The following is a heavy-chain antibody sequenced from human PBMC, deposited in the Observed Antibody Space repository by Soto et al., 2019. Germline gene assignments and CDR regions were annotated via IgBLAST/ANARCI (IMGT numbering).Heavy chain of an antibody. Sequence: EVHLLESGGGSVQPGGSLRLSCAASGFTFSNHGMTWVRQAPGKGLECVSGISGNGLNTYYADSVKGRFTISRDNSRNRMYLQMNSLRVEDAALYYCARRVDYGDFVLDFSGQGTMVTVSS. V-gene: IGHV3-23*01. CDR1: GFTFSNHG. J-gene: IGHJ3*01. D-gene: IGHD4-17*01. CDR3: ARRVDYGDFVLDF. CDR2: ISGNGLNT.